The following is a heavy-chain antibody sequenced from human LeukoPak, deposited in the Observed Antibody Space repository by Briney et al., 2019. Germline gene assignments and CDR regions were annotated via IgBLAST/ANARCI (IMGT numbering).Heavy chain of an antibody. CDR2: IYYSGST. D-gene: IGHD3-10*01. Sequence: SETLSLTCTVSGGSISSGDYYWSWIRQPPGKGLEWIGYIYYSGSTYYNPSLKSRVTISVDTSKNQFSLKLSSVTAADTAVYYCARARSGTMVRGVIILFDYWGQGTLVTVSS. CDR1: GGSISSGDYY. CDR3: ARARSGTMVRGVIILFDY. V-gene: IGHV4-30-4*01. J-gene: IGHJ4*02.